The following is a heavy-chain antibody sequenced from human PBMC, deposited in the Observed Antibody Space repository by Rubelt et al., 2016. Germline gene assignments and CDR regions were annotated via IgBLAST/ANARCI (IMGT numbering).Heavy chain of an antibody. V-gene: IGHV4-39*07. CDR3: ARDLAQLWLFDY. D-gene: IGHD5-18*01. Sequence: QLQLQESGPGLVKPSETPSLTCTVSGGSISSSSYYWGWIRQPPGKGLEWIGSIYYSGSTYYNPALKGRVTISVDTSKNQFSLKLSSVTAADTAVYYCARDLAQLWLFDYWGQGTLVTVSS. CDR1: GGSISSSSYY. CDR2: IYYSGST. J-gene: IGHJ4*02.